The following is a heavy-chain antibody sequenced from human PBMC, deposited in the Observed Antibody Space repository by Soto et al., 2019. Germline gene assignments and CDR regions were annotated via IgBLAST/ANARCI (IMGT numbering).Heavy chain of an antibody. V-gene: IGHV3-23*01. J-gene: IGHJ4*02. CDR1: GFTFSSYA. CDR3: ANDSLVSGYAD. D-gene: IGHD2-2*01. CDR2: ISGSGGST. Sequence: GGSLSLSCAASGFTFSSYAMSWVRQAPGKGLEWVSAISGSGGSTYYADSVKGRFTISRDNSKNTLFLQMNSLRAEDTAVYYCANDSLVSGYADWVQATLVTVSS.